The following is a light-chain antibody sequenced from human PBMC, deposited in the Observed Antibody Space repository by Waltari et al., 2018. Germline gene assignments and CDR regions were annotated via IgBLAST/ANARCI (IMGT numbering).Light chain of an antibody. CDR3: QSYDRSLSVRV. J-gene: IGLJ2*01. V-gene: IGLV1-40*01. CDR2: ANI. Sequence: QSVLTQPPSVSWAPGQRVTISCTGSSSNIGAGYDVPWYQQLPGSAPKLLIYANIDRPSGVPDRFSGSKSGTSASLAITGLQAEDEADYYCQSYDRSLSVRVFGGGTKLTVL. CDR1: SSNIGAGYD.